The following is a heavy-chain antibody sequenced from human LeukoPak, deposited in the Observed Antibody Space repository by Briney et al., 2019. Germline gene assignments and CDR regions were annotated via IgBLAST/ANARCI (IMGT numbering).Heavy chain of an antibody. CDR2: IHYSGST. D-gene: IGHD3-22*01. Sequence: PSETLSLTCTVSGGSISSYYWSWSRKPPGKGLEWIGYIHYSGSTNYNPFLKSRVTISVDTSKNQFSLKLSSVTAADTAMYYCARHGGPSDSSGYLYYLDSWGQGTLVSVSS. CDR3: ARHGGPSDSSGYLYYLDS. CDR1: GGSISSYY. J-gene: IGHJ4*02. V-gene: IGHV4-59*08.